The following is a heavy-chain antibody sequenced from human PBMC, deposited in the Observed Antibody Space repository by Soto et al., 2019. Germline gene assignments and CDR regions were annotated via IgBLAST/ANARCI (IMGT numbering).Heavy chain of an antibody. Sequence: QVQLQQWGAGLLKPSETLSLTCAVYGGSFSGYYWSWIRQPPGKGLEWIGEINHSGSTNYNPSLKSRVTISVDTSKNQLSLKLSSVTAADTAVYYCARVSKGSYGGVDYWGQGTLVTVSS. V-gene: IGHV4-34*01. CDR3: ARVSKGSYGGVDY. J-gene: IGHJ4*02. D-gene: IGHD2-21*01. CDR1: GGSFSGYY. CDR2: INHSGST.